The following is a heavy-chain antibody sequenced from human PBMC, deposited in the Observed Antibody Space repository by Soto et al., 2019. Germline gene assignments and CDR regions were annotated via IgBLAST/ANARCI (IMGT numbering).Heavy chain of an antibody. J-gene: IGHJ4*02. CDR2: IISSSGTI. V-gene: IGHV3-48*01. CDR1: EFTFSSYS. D-gene: IGHD2-15*01. CDR3: AKDPRYCSGGSCYPFY. Sequence: GGSLRLSCAASEFTFSSYSMNWVRQAPGKGLEWVSYIISSSGTIYYADSVKGRFTISRDNAKNSLYLQMNSLRAEDTAVYYCAKDPRYCSGGSCYPFYWGQGTLVTVSS.